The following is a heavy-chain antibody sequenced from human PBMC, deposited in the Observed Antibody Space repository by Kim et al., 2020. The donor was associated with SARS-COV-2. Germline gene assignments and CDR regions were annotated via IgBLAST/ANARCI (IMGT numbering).Heavy chain of an antibody. CDR2: IYWDDDK. J-gene: IGHJ4*02. Sequence: SGPTLVKPTQTLTLTCTFSGFSLSTSGVGVGWIRQPPGKALEWLALIYWDDDKRYSPSLKSRLTITKDTSKNQVVLTMTNMDPVDTATYYCAHRLDSSPLGDCLFDYWGQGTLVTVSS. CDR1: GFSLSTSGVG. V-gene: IGHV2-5*02. CDR3: AHRLDSSPLGDCLFDY. D-gene: IGHD2-21*02.